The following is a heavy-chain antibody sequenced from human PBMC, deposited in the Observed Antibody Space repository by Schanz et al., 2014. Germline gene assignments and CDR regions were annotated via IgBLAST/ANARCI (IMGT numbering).Heavy chain of an antibody. J-gene: IGHJ4*02. CDR1: GYTFSSYG. D-gene: IGHD3-10*01. CDR2: INGYNGHT. CDR3: ARDFSADGGNYFDY. V-gene: IGHV1-18*01. Sequence: QVQLVQSGAEVKKPGSSVKVSCKASGYTFSSYGITWVRQAPGQGLEWMGWINGYNGHTLYAQKFQGRVTMTTDTSTSTYYMELTSLRFDDTAVYYCARDFSADGGNYFDYWGQGTLVTVSS.